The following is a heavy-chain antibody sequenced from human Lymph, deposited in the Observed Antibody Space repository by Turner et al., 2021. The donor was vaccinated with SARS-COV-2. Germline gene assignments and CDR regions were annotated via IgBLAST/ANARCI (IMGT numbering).Heavy chain of an antibody. CDR1: GGTFSSHA. V-gene: IGHV1-69*10. Sequence: QVQLVQSGAEVKKPGSSVKVSCKASGGTFSSHAISWVRQAPGQGLEWMGGLSPILGIANSEKKSQGRVTITADKSRSTAYLELGNRRSENTAVYYCARAGVGRYFYFDYWGQGTLVTVSS. CDR3: ARAGVGRYFYFDY. CDR2: LSPILGIA. D-gene: IGHD1-26*01. J-gene: IGHJ4*02.